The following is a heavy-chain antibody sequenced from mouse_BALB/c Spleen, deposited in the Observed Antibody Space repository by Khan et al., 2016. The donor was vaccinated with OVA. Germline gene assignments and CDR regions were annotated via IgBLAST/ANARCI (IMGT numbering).Heavy chain of an antibody. J-gene: IGHJ3*01. CDR1: GYAFSSYW. Sequence: QVQLKESGAELVRPGSSVKISRKASGYAFSSYWMNWVKQRPGQGLEWIGQIYPGDGNTHYNGNFKGKATLTADKSSSTAYMQLSSLTSDDSAVYFCARLGYWLAYWGQGTLVTVSA. CDR3: ARLGYWLAY. D-gene: IGHD2-14*01. V-gene: IGHV1-80*01. CDR2: IYPGDGNT.